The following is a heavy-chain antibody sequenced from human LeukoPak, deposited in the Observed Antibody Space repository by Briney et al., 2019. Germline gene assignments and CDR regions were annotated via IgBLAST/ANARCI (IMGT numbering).Heavy chain of an antibody. J-gene: IGHJ4*02. D-gene: IGHD5-24*01. V-gene: IGHV1-2*02. CDR2: INPNSGGA. CDR1: GYTFTDYY. Sequence: EASVKVSCKATGYTFTDYYMHWVRQAPGQGLEWMGWINPNSGGASYAQKFQARVTMTRDTSISTAYLELTSLTSDDTAVYYCAPHSARDAYNYWGQGTLVTVSS. CDR3: APHSARDAYNY.